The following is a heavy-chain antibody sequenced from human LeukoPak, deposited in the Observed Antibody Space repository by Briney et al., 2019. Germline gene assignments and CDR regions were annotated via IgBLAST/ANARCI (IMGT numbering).Heavy chain of an antibody. V-gene: IGHV4-4*02. J-gene: IGHJ5*02. CDR2: IYHSGST. D-gene: IGHD3-22*01. Sequence: SGILSLTCAVSGGSISSSNWWSWVRQPPGKGLEWIGEIYHSGSTNYNPSLKSRVTISVDKSKNQFSLKLSSVTAADTAVYYCASAGYGGSSGYYYENWFDPWGQGTLVTVSS. CDR1: GGSISSSNW. CDR3: ASAGYGGSSGYYYENWFDP.